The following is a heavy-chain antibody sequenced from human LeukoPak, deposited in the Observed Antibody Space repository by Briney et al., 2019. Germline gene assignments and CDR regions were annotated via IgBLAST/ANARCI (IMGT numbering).Heavy chain of an antibody. Sequence: ASMKVSCKASGYTFTSYGISWVRQAPGQGLEWMGWISAYNGNTNYAQKLQGRVTMTTDTSTSTAYMELRSLRSDDTAVYYCARRHHDIVVVLGFQGAFDIWGQGTMVTVSS. J-gene: IGHJ3*02. CDR3: ARRHHDIVVVLGFQGAFDI. CDR2: ISAYNGNT. CDR1: GYTFTSYG. D-gene: IGHD2-2*01. V-gene: IGHV1-18*01.